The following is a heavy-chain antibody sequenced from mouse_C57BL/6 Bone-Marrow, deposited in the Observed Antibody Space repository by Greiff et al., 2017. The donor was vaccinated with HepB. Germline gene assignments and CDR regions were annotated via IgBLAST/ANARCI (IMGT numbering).Heavy chain of an antibody. V-gene: IGHV1-19*01. CDR3: ARYYGSSYDY. J-gene: IGHJ2*01. D-gene: IGHD1-1*01. CDR2: INPYNGGT. CDR1: GYTFTDYS. Sequence: VQLKESGPVLVKPGASVKMSCKASGYTFTDYSMHWVKQSHGKSLEWIGVINPYNGGTGYNQKVKGKATLTVDKSSSTAYMELNSLTSEDSAVYYCARYYGSSYDYWGQGTTLTVSS.